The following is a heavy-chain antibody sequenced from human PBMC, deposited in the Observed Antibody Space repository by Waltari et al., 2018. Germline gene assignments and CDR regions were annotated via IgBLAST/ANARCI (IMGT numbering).Heavy chain of an antibody. J-gene: IGHJ4*02. Sequence: QVQLVESGGGVVQPGRTLRLSCAASGFTFRRFGMHWVRQAPGKGLEWVAVISYHGSDKYYVDSVKGRFTISRDNSNNTLYLQMNGLRPEDTAVYYCARDPGKFWSGAEYWGQGSLVTVSS. CDR2: ISYHGSDK. CDR3: ARDPGKFWSGAEY. CDR1: GFTFRRFG. V-gene: IGHV3-30*03. D-gene: IGHD3-10*01.